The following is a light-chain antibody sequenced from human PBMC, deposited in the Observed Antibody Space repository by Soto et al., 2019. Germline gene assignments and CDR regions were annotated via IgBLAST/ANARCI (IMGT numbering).Light chain of an antibody. CDR1: SSNIGANYD. Sequence: QSVLTQPPSVSGAPGQRVTISCTGSSSNIGANYDVHWYQHRPGTASKLLIFGNNNRPSGVPDRFSGSKSGTSASLAITGLQAEDEGDYYCQSYDSTLSARYVFGTGTKVTVL. CDR2: GNN. V-gene: IGLV1-40*01. J-gene: IGLJ1*01. CDR3: QSYDSTLSARYV.